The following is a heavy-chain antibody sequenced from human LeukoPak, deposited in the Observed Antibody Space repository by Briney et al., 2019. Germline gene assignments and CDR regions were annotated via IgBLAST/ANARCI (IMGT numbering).Heavy chain of an antibody. J-gene: IGHJ6*02. CDR2: MSYDGGNK. CDR3: ARDRPHYYDSSGYYGPYYYYGMDV. V-gene: IGHV3-30-3*01. D-gene: IGHD3-22*01. Sequence: PRGSLRLACAAAGLTFSSYAMHWVRQATCRGLEWVAGMSYDGGNKYYADSVKGRFTISRDNSKNTLYLQMNSLRAEDTAVYYCARDRPHYYDSSGYYGPYYYYGMDVWGQGTTVTVSS. CDR1: GLTFSSYA.